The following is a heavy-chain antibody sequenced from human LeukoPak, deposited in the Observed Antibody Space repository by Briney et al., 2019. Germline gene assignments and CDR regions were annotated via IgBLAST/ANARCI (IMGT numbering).Heavy chain of an antibody. Sequence: SETLSLTCTVSGGSISSYYWSWIRQPPGKGLEWIGYIYYSGSTNYNPSLKSRVTISVDTSKNQFSLKLSSVTAADTAVYYCAREESSRWYRGAFDTWGQGTMVTVSA. CDR3: AREESSRWYRGAFDT. J-gene: IGHJ3*02. D-gene: IGHD6-13*01. CDR1: GGSISSYY. CDR2: IYYSGST. V-gene: IGHV4-59*01.